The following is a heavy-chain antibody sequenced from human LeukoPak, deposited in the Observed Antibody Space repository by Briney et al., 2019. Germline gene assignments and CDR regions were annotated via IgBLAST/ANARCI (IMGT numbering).Heavy chain of an antibody. D-gene: IGHD6-19*01. CDR1: GFTFSSYG. CDR3: ARAPGEQWLGNWFDP. J-gene: IGHJ5*02. CDR2: IWYDGSNK. Sequence: QAGRSLRLSCAASGFTFSSYGMHWVRQAPGKGLEWVAVIWYDGSNKYYADSVKGRFTISRDNSKNTLYLQMNSLRAEDTAVYYCARAPGEQWLGNWFDPWGQGTLVTVSS. V-gene: IGHV3-33*01.